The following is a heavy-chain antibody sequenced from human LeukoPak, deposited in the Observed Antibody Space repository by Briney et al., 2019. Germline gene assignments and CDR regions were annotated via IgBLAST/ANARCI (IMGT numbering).Heavy chain of an antibody. Sequence: SETLSLTCTVSGGSVSSYYWSWIRQPAGKGLEWIGRIYIDGSTNYNPSLKSRVTISVDTSKNQFSLKLSSVTAADTAVYYCARAQENIVVVTTSHYFDYWGQGTLVTVSS. V-gene: IGHV4-4*07. CDR2: IYIDGST. D-gene: IGHD2-21*02. CDR3: ARAQENIVVVTTSHYFDY. CDR1: GGSVSSYY. J-gene: IGHJ4*02.